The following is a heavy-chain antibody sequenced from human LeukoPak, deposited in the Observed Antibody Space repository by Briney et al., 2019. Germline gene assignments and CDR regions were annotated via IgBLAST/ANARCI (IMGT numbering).Heavy chain of an antibody. CDR3: ASSLDTAMAPFDY. J-gene: IGHJ4*02. V-gene: IGHV4-59*01. D-gene: IGHD5-18*01. Sequence: SETLSLTCTVSGGSISSYYWSWIRQPPGKGLEWIGYIYYSGSTNYNPSLKSRVTISVDTSKNQFSLKLSSVTAADTAVYYCASSLDTAMAPFDYWGQGTLVTVSS. CDR2: IYYSGST. CDR1: GGSISSYY.